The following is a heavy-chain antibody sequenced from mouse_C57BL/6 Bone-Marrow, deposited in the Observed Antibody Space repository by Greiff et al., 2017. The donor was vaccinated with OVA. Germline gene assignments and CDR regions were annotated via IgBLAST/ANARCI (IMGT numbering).Heavy chain of an antibody. J-gene: IGHJ4*01. CDR2: IYPGDGDT. CDR1: GYAFSSYW. V-gene: IGHV1-80*01. D-gene: IGHD3-2*02. CDR3: ASTAQARGYAMDY. Sequence: QVHVKQSGAELVKPGASVKISCKASGYAFSSYWMNWVKQRPGKGLEWIGQIYPGDGDTNYNGKFKGKATLTADKSSSTAYMQLSSLTSEDSAVYFCASTAQARGYAMDYWGQGTSVTVSS.